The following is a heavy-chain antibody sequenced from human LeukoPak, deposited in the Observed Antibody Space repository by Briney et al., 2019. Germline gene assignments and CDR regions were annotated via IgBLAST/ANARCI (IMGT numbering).Heavy chain of an antibody. Sequence: ASVKVSCKASGYTITSYGISWVRQAPGQGLEWMGWISAYNGNTNYAQKLQGRVTMTTDTSTSTAYMELRSLRSDDTAVYYCARERYCSSTSCFRGGFDPWGQGTLVTVSS. CDR2: ISAYNGNT. CDR3: ARERYCSSTSCFRGGFDP. CDR1: GYTITSYG. D-gene: IGHD2-2*01. J-gene: IGHJ5*02. V-gene: IGHV1-18*01.